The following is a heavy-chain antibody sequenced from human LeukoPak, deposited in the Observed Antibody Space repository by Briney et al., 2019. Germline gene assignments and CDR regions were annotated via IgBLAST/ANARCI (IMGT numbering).Heavy chain of an antibody. CDR2: TSYDGSKK. Sequence: PGGSLRLSCAASGFTFSSYGMHWVRQAPGKGLEWAAVTSYDGSKKFYADSVKGRFTISRDNSKNTLYLQMNSLRAEDTAVYYCAKPYYYGSGTPSYFDYWGQGTLVTVSS. CDR3: AKPYYYGSGTPSYFDY. CDR1: GFTFSSYG. V-gene: IGHV3-30*18. J-gene: IGHJ4*02. D-gene: IGHD3-10*01.